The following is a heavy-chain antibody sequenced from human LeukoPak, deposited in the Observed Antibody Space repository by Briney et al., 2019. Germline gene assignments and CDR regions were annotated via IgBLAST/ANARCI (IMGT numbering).Heavy chain of an antibody. CDR2: IYYSGGT. Sequence: SETLSLTCTVSGGSISSYYWSWIRQPPGKGLEWIGYIYYSGGTNYNPSLKSRVTISVDTSKNQFSLKLSSVTAADTAVYYCARIYYGSGSEALVFDYWGQGTLVTVSS. V-gene: IGHV4-59*08. CDR1: GGSISSYY. CDR3: ARIYYGSGSEALVFDY. J-gene: IGHJ4*02. D-gene: IGHD3-10*01.